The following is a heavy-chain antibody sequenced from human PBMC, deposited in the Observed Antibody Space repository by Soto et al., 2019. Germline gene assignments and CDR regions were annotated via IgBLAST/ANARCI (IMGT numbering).Heavy chain of an antibody. CDR1: GGSISSSSYY. Sequence: SETLSLTCTVSGGSISSSSYYWVWIRQPPGKGLEWIGSIYYSGSTYYNPSLKSRVTISVDTSKNQFSLKLGSVTAADTAVYYFSRQVNGSPGLLYGFGVWGPGTTVTVSS. CDR3: SRQVNGSPGLLYGFGV. D-gene: IGHD1-26*01. CDR2: IYYSGST. V-gene: IGHV4-39*01. J-gene: IGHJ6*02.